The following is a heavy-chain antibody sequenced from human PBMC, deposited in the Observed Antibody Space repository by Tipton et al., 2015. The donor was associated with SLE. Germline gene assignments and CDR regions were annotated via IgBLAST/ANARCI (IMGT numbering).Heavy chain of an antibody. CDR3: ARLSITSSYYFDF. Sequence: VQLVQSGAEVKKPGESLRISCKVSGYSFINHWIAWVRQMPGKGLEWMGIIYPGDSNTKYSPSFQGQVTISADKSISTAFLQWSSLKASDSAMYYCARLSITSSYYFDFWGQGTLVTVPS. V-gene: IGHV5-51*03. CDR2: IYPGDSNT. D-gene: IGHD6-6*01. CDR1: GYSFINHW. J-gene: IGHJ4*02.